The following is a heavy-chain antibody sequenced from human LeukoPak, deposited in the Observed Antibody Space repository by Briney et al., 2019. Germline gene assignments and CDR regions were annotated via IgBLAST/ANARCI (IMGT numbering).Heavy chain of an antibody. D-gene: IGHD3-16*01. CDR2: ISENRYTT. CDR1: GFTFSSHW. V-gene: IGHV3-74*01. CDR3: ARSLLGVLAFDI. J-gene: IGHJ3*02. Sequence: GGSLRLSCAASGFTFSSHWMHWVRQTPGKGLVWVSRISENRYTTNYADSVKGRFTISRDTAKNSLYLQMNSLRDEDTAVYYCARSLLGVLAFDIWGQGTMVTVSS.